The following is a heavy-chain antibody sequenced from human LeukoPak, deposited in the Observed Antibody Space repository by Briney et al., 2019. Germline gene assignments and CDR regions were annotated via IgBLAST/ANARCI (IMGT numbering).Heavy chain of an antibody. CDR3: ARSRGRLWFGELLDYYYGMDV. J-gene: IGHJ6*02. CDR2: IDPSDSYT. Sequence: GESLKISCKGSGYSFTSYWISWVRQMPGKGLEWMGRIDPSDSYTNYSPSFQGHVTISADKSISTAYLQWSSLKASDTAMYYCARSRGRLWFGELLDYYYGMDVWGRGTTVTVSS. V-gene: IGHV5-10-1*01. CDR1: GYSFTSYW. D-gene: IGHD3-10*01.